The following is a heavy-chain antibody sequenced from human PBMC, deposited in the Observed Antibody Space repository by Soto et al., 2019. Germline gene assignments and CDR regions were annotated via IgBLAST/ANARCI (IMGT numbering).Heavy chain of an antibody. CDR1: GYTFTSYG. V-gene: IGHV1-18*01. Sequence: QVQLVQSGAEVKKPGASVKVSCKASGYTFTSYGISWVRQAPGQGLEWMGWISAYDGNTNYAQKLQGRVTMTTTTSTSKAYTELRGLSSDDTAVYSCAREHYGSCSSDYWGQGTPVTVAS. D-gene: IGHD3-10*01. CDR3: AREHYGSCSSDY. J-gene: IGHJ4*02. CDR2: ISAYDGNT.